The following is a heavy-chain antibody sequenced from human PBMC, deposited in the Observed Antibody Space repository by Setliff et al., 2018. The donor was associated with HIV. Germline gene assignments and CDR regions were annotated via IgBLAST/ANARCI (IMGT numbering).Heavy chain of an antibody. J-gene: IGHJ6*02. Sequence: LSLTCAVSGGSMRSSGYSRTWIRQAPGKGLEWVGYIYYNGNAYYNPSLKSRVTISVDRSKNQFSLKLSSVTAADTAVYYCARRGDFFYYAMDVWGQGTTVTVSS. CDR1: GGSMRSSGYS. CDR2: IYYNGNA. CDR3: ARRGDFFYYAMDV. V-gene: IGHV4-30-2*01.